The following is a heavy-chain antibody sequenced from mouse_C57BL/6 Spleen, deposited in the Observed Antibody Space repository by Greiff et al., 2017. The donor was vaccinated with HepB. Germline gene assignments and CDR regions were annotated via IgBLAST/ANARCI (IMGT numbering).Heavy chain of an antibody. CDR3: AINCGSRGSFDY. CDR2: IHPSDSDT. J-gene: IGHJ2*01. Sequence: QVQLQQPGAELVKPGASVKVSCKASGYTFTSYWMHWVKQRPGQGLEWIGRIHPSDSDTNYNQKFKGKATLTVDKSSSTAYMQLSSLTSEESAVYYCAINCGSRGSFDYWGQGTTLTVSS. CDR1: GYTFTSYW. D-gene: IGHD1-1*01. V-gene: IGHV1-74*01.